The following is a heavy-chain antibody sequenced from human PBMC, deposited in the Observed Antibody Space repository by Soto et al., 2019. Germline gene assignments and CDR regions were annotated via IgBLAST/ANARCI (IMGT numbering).Heavy chain of an antibody. V-gene: IGHV3-21*01. J-gene: IGHJ5*02. Sequence: EVQLVESGGGLVKPGGSLRLSCAASGFTFGSYSMNWVRQAPGKGLEWVSSISSSSSYIYYADSVKGRFTISRDNAKNSLYLQMNSLRAEDTAVYYCARDPYYYDHWFDPWGPGTLVTVSS. CDR2: ISSSSSYI. D-gene: IGHD3-22*01. CDR3: ARDPYYYDHWFDP. CDR1: GFTFGSYS.